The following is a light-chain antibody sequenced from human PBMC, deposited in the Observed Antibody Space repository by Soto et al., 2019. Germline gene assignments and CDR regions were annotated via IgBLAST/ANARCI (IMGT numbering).Light chain of an antibody. V-gene: IGLV2-23*01. J-gene: IGLJ1*01. CDR2: GGS. CDR1: NSDVGYSHL. Sequence: QSVLTQPASVAGSPGQSTTISCTGTNSDVGYSHLVSWYQQHPGKAPKVIIFGGSKRPSGVSNRFSGSKSGNTASLTISGLQAEDEADYYCCSYGGTSTFVFGSGTKLTVL. CDR3: CSYGGTSTFV.